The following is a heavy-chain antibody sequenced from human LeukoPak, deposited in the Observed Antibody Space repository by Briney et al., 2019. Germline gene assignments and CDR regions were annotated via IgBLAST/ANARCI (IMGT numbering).Heavy chain of an antibody. CDR1: GGTFSSYA. D-gene: IGHD5-12*01. Sequence: ASVKVSCKASGGTFSSYAISWVRQAPGQGLEWMGGIIPIFGTANYAQKFQGRVTITADKSTSTAYMELSSLRSEDTAVYYCARGIVATSKHAFGIWGQGTMVTVSS. CDR3: ARGIVATSKHAFGI. V-gene: IGHV1-69*06. J-gene: IGHJ3*02. CDR2: IIPIFGTA.